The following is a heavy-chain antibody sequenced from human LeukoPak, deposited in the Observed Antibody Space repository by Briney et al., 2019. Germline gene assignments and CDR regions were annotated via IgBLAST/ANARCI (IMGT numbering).Heavy chain of an antibody. J-gene: IGHJ6*02. V-gene: IGHV3-30*18. Sequence: GGSLRLSCAASGFSFSNYGMHWVRQAPGKGLEWVAVISYHGSNNYYADSVKGRFTISRDNSKNTLYLQMNSLRGEDTAVYYCAKDLRWQQNTYGMNVWGQGTTVTVSS. CDR3: AKDLRWQQNTYGMNV. CDR1: GFSFSNYG. CDR2: ISYHGSNN. D-gene: IGHD5-24*01.